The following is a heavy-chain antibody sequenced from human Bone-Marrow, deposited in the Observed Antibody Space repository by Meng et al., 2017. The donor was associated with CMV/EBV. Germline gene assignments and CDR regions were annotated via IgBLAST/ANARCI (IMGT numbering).Heavy chain of an antibody. V-gene: IGHV3-15*01. CDR3: TTEVTYYDFWSGYYGTLD. D-gene: IGHD3-3*01. Sequence: EVQLVESGGGLVKPGXXXXLSGAASGCTFSNAWMSWVRQAPGKGLEWVGRIKSKTDGGTTDYAAPVKGRFTISRDDSKNTLYLQMNSLKTEDTAVYYCTTEVTYYDFWSGYYGTLDWGQGTLVTVSS. CDR1: GCTFSNAW. CDR2: IKSKTDGGTT. J-gene: IGHJ4*02.